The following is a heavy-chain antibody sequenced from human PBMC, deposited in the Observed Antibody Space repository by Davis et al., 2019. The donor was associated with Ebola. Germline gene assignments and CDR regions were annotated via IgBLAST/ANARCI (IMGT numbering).Heavy chain of an antibody. V-gene: IGHV3-15*04. CDR2: IESRSDGGTT. CDR3: SKAGYLQWLIDYYYCFMDV. J-gene: IGHJ6*03. Sequence: GESLKISCAASGFTFSDAWMNWVRQAPGKGLEWVGLIESRSDGGTTDYAAPVKGRFTISRDDSKNTLYLQMNSLKADDTAVYYCSKAGYLQWLIDYYYCFMDVWGKGTTVTVSS. D-gene: IGHD3-3*01. CDR1: GFTFSDAW.